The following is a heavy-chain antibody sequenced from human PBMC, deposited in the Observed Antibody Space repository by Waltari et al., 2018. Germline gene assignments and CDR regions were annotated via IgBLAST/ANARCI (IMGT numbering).Heavy chain of an antibody. V-gene: IGHV4-59*01. Sequence: QVQLQESGPDRVKPSETLSLICNVSGASITTYYWSWMRQSPGKLLEWIGYVYYTGAAKYNPSFGRRVTMSVDTSKRQFSLKLTSVTAADTAVYYCARDPAGDYGYWGQGTLVTVSA. CDR1: GASITTYY. CDR2: VYYTGAA. J-gene: IGHJ4*02. D-gene: IGHD4-17*01. CDR3: ARDPAGDYGY.